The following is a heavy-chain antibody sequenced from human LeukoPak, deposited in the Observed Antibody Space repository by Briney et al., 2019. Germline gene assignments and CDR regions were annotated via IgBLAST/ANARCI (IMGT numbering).Heavy chain of an antibody. CDR3: VRDGDAYNFDF. D-gene: IGHD5-24*01. V-gene: IGHV3-74*01. Sequence: GGSLRLSCATSGFTLSLAWMHWVRQAPGKGLEWVSRIKNDGSYTNYADSVKGRFTISRDNARNTLNLHMISLRAEDTAVYFCVRDGDAYNFDFWGQGVLVTVSS. CDR2: IKNDGSYT. CDR1: GFTLSLAW. J-gene: IGHJ4*02.